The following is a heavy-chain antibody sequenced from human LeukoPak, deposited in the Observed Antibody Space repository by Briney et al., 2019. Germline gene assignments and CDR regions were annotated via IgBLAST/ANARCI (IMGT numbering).Heavy chain of an antibody. CDR1: GFTFSSYW. D-gene: IGHD3-10*01. Sequence: GGSLRLSCAVSGFTFSSYWMHWVRQAPGKGLVWVSHIKTDGSTTAYADSVKGRFTISRDNSKNTLYLQMNSLRAEDTAVYYCASGDEGFDYWGQGTLVTVSS. CDR3: ASGDEGFDY. J-gene: IGHJ4*02. CDR2: IKTDGSTT. V-gene: IGHV3-74*01.